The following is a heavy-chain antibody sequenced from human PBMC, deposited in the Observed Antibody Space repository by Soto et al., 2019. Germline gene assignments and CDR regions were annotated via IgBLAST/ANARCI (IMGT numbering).Heavy chain of an antibody. CDR2: INAGNGNT. CDR3: ARDRGSSSGWYNWFDP. D-gene: IGHD6-19*01. CDR1: GYTFTSYA. J-gene: IGHJ5*02. V-gene: IGHV1-3*01. Sequence: GASVKVSCKASGYTFTSYAMHWVRQAPGQRLEWMGWINAGNGNTKYSQKFQGRVTITRDTSASTAYMELSSLRSEDTAVYYCARDRGSSSGWYNWFDPWGQGPLVTVSS.